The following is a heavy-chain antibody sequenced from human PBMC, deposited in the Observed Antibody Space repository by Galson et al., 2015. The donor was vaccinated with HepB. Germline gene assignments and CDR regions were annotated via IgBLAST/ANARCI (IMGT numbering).Heavy chain of an antibody. V-gene: IGHV1-2*02. J-gene: IGHJ4*02. CDR2: INPNSGGT. CDR1: GYTFTGYY. D-gene: IGHD6-19*01. Sequence: SVKVSCKASGYTFTGYYMHWVRQAPGQGLEWMGWINPNSGGTSYAQKFQGRVTMTRDTSISTAYMELSRLRSDDTAVYYCARDLSSGWYGENFYYFDYWGQGTLVTVSS. CDR3: ARDLSSGWYGENFYYFDY.